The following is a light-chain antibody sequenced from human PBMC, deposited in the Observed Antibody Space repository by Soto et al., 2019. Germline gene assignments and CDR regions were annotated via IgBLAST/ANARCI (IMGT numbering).Light chain of an antibody. Sequence: EIVMTQSPATLSVSTGERATLSCRASQSVSSNLAWYQQKPGQAPRLLIYGASTRATGIPARFSGSGSGTEFTLNISSLQSEDFAVYYCQQYNNWLITFGQGTRLEIK. CDR2: GAS. CDR1: QSVSSN. J-gene: IGKJ5*01. CDR3: QQYNNWLIT. V-gene: IGKV3-15*01.